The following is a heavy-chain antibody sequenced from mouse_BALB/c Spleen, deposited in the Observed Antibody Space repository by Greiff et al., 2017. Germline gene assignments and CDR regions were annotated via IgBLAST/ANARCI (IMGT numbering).Heavy chain of an antibody. CDR2: IDPANGNT. Sequence: EVQLQQSGAELVKPGASVKLSCTASGFNIKDTYMHWVKQRPEQGLEWIGRIDPANGNTKYDPKFQGKATITADTSSNTAYLQLSSLTSEDTAVYYCARGPYYGSWFAYWGQGTLVTVSA. V-gene: IGHV14-3*02. CDR3: ARGPYYGSWFAY. J-gene: IGHJ3*01. CDR1: GFNIKDTY. D-gene: IGHD2-9*01.